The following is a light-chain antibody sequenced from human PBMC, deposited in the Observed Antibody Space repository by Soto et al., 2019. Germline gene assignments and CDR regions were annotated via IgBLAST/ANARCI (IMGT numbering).Light chain of an antibody. J-gene: IGKJ5*01. CDR2: GSS. Sequence: EIVVTQSPATLSVSPGERVTLSCRASQSVSSSLAWYQQRLGQAPRLLIYGSSTRATGVPPRFSGSASGTEFTLTISSLQSEDFGVYYCQQYNDWPRTFGQGTRLEIK. CDR3: QQYNDWPRT. CDR1: QSVSSS. V-gene: IGKV3-15*01.